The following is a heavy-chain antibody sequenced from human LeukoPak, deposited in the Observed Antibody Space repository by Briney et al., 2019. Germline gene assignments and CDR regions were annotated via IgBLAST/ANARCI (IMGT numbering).Heavy chain of an antibody. CDR2: IYPGDSDT. CDR1: GYSFTSYW. Sequence: GESLKISCKGSGYSFTSYWIGWVRQMPGKGLEWMGIIYPGDSDTRYSPSFQGQVTISADKSISTAYLQWSSLKASDTAMYYCARSSRRGYRYGYSDYWGQGTLVTVSS. V-gene: IGHV5-51*01. D-gene: IGHD5-18*01. J-gene: IGHJ4*02. CDR3: ARSSRRGYRYGYSDY.